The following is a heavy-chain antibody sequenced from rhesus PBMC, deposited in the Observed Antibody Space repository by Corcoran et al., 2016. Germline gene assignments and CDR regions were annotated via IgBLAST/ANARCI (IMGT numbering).Heavy chain of an antibody. CDR1: GGSISGYYY. CDR3: AKLGDYSGRSDFDY. J-gene: IGHJ4*01. D-gene: IGHD3-16*01. Sequence: QVQLQQWGEGLVKPSETLSLTCAVYGGSISGYYYWSWIRQPPGKGLEWIGFIYGNTPSTNSTPSLKIRVTISRATSKNQFSLKLSSVTAADTAVYYCAKLGDYSGRSDFDYWGQGVLVTVSS. CDR2: IYGNTPST. V-gene: IGHV4-73*01.